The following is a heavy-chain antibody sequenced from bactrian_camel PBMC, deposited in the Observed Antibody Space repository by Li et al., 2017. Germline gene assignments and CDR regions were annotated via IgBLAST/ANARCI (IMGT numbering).Heavy chain of an antibody. V-gene: IGHV3S9*01. CDR3: AARGPYCYTNLSVRDFTY. D-gene: IGHD2*01. CDR2: MEHDGTT. J-gene: IGHJ4*01. CDR1: GYTYSSYC. Sequence: HVQLVESGGGSVQAGGSLRLSCAASGYTYSSYCMGWFRQAPGKEREGVAGMEHDGTTSYETPVKGRFTISQDNAKNTVYLQMNSLKPEDTAMYYCAARGPYCYTNLSVRDFTYRGQGTQVTVS.